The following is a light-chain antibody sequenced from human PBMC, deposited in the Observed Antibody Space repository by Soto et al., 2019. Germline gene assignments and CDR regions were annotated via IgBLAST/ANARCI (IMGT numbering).Light chain of an antibody. CDR3: QQRDSWPLT. CDR2: EAS. Sequence: EIVLTQSPATLSLSPGERATLSCRASQSISTSLGWYQQKPGQAPRLLIHEASRRVSGLPARFSGSGSGTDFTLTISSLEPEDFAVYFCQQRDSWPLTFGGGTKVEIK. J-gene: IGKJ4*01. CDR1: QSISTS. V-gene: IGKV3-11*01.